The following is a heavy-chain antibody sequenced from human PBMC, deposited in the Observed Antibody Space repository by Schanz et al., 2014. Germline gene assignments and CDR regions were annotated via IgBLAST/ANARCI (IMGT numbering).Heavy chain of an antibody. CDR3: ARGGYSSGWYDRDIAHFDY. Sequence: QVQLVQSGAEVKKPGASVKVSCKASGYTFTSDSMHWVRQAPGQGLEWMGWISAYNGNTNYAQKLQGRGTMTTDTSTSTAYMELRSLRSDDTAVYYCARGGYSSGWYDRDIAHFDYWGQGTLVTVSS. D-gene: IGHD6-19*01. V-gene: IGHV1-18*04. J-gene: IGHJ4*02. CDR2: ISAYNGNT. CDR1: GYTFTSDS.